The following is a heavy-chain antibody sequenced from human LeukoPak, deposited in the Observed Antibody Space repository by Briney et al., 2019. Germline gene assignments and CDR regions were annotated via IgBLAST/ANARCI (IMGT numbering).Heavy chain of an antibody. V-gene: IGHV4-59*01. CDR2: IHYTGST. Sequence: PSETLSLTCTVSGGSINSYYGSWLRQPPGEGLECIGYIHYTGSTNYNPSLKSRFTISVDTSKNQFSLKLSSVTAADTAIYYCARGGYYGSGNDFRFDPWGQGTLVTVSS. D-gene: IGHD3-10*01. J-gene: IGHJ5*02. CDR3: ARGGYYGSGNDFRFDP. CDR1: GGSINSYY.